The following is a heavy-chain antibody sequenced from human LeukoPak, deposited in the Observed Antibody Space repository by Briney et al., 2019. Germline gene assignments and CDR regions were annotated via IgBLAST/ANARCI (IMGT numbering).Heavy chain of an antibody. CDR2: ISGGGGSA. V-gene: IGHV3-23*01. D-gene: IGHD2-21*02. CDR3: AKEPRHCGGDCFSLLDY. J-gene: IGHJ4*02. CDR1: GFTFSIYA. Sequence: GGSLRLSCAASGFTFSIYAMSWVRQAPGRGVEWVSSISGGGGSAFYADSVKGGFTISRDNSKNTLYLRMNSLRAEDTARYYWAKEPRHCGGDCFSLLDYWGQGTLVTVSS.